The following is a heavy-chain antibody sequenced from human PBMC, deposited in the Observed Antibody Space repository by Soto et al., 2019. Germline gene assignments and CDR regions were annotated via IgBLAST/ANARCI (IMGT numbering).Heavy chain of an antibody. Sequence: QLQLQESGSGLVKPSQTLSLTCAVSGGSISSGGYSWSWIRQPPGQGLEWIGYIYHSGSTYYNPSLKSRVTISVDRSKNQFSLKLSPVTAADTAVYYCARAHYGDYGYGMDVWGQGTTVTVSS. CDR2: IYHSGST. CDR1: GGSISSGGYS. CDR3: ARAHYGDYGYGMDV. J-gene: IGHJ6*02. D-gene: IGHD4-17*01. V-gene: IGHV4-30-2*01.